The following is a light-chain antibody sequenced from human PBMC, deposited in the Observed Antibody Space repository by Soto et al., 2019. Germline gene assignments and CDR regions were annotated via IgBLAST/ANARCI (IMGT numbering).Light chain of an antibody. CDR3: QQRANWPPIT. Sequence: EIVLTQSQATLSLSPGETATLSCRASESVSSYLVWYQQKPGQAPRLLIYDASSRATGIPARFSGSGSGKDFTLTISSLEPEDFAVYYCQQRANWPPITFGQGTRLEIK. CDR2: DAS. CDR1: ESVSSY. V-gene: IGKV3-11*01. J-gene: IGKJ5*01.